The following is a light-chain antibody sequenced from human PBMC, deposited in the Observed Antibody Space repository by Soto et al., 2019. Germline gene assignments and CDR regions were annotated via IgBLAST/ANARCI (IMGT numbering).Light chain of an antibody. V-gene: IGLV2-23*02. CDR2: DVS. Sequence: QSALTQPASVSGSPGQSITISCTGTSSDVGSYNLVSWYQQHPGKAPKLMIYDVSDRPSGVSYRFSGSKSGNTASLTISGLQAEDEADYYCCSYSAYTIVLFGGGTKLTVL. J-gene: IGLJ2*01. CDR3: CSYSAYTIVL. CDR1: SSDVGSYNL.